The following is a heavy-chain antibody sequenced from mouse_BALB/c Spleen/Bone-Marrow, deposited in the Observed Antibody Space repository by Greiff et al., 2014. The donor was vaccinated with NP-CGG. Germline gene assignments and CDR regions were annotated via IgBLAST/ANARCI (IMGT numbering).Heavy chain of an antibody. CDR2: IDPANGNT. CDR1: GFNIKDNY. J-gene: IGHJ3*01. D-gene: IGHD1-1*01. V-gene: IGHV14-3*02. CDR3: APYYYGSSQFAY. Sequence: VQLKESGAELVKPGASVKLSCTASGFNIKDNYMHWVKQRPEQGLEWIGRIDPANGNTKYDPKFQGKTTITADTSSNTAYLQLSSLTSEDTTVYYCAPYYYGSSQFAYWGQGTLVTVSA.